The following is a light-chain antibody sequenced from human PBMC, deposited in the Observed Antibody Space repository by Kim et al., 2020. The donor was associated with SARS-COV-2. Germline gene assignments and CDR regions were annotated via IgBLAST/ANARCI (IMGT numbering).Light chain of an antibody. J-gene: IGLJ3*02. Sequence: GGRVRRSCAGSGPTVVVQRVNWVQQVPGAAPKLLLYNDNPRPSGVPDRFSGSRSGTSASLAISGLQSEDEADYYCATWDYSLNGWVFGGGTQLTVL. CDR3: ATWDYSLNGWV. CDR2: NDN. V-gene: IGLV1-44*01. CDR1: GPTVVVQR.